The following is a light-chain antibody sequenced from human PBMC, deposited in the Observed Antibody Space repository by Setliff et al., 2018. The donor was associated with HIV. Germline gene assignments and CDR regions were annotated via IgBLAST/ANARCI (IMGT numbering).Light chain of an antibody. J-gene: IGLJ1*01. Sequence: QSALTQPASVSGSPGQSITISCNGTSNDIGSYNYVSWYQQHPGKAPKLVIYGVAQRPSGGSSRFSGSKSGDTASLTISGLQTEDEADYYCNSYTSSDTYVFGTGTKVTVL. CDR1: SNDIGSYNY. V-gene: IGLV2-14*03. CDR2: GVA. CDR3: NSYTSSDTYV.